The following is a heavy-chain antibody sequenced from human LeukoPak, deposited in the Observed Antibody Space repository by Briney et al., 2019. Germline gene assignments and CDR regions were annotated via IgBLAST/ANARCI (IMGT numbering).Heavy chain of an antibody. J-gene: IGHJ4*02. Sequence: PGGSLRLSCAASGFTFDDYAMHWVRQAPGKGLEWVSAISGSGGSTYYADSVKGRFTISRDNSKNTLYLQMNSLRAEDTAVYYCAKALPYYYDSSGPDYWGQGTLVTVSS. CDR3: AKALPYYYDSSGPDY. CDR1: GFTFDDYA. CDR2: ISGSGGST. D-gene: IGHD3-22*01. V-gene: IGHV3-23*01.